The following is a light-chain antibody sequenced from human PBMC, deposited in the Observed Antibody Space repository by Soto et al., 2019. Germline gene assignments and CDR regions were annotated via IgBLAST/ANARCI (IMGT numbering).Light chain of an antibody. CDR2: ATS. CDR1: QSVSSSY. J-gene: IGKJ1*01. V-gene: IGKV3-20*01. CDR3: QQYGSSPPFT. Sequence: EIVLTQSPGTLSLSPGERATLSCRASQSVSSSYLAWYQQRPGQAPRLLIYATSNRATGIPARFSGSGSGTDFTLTISRLEPEDFAVYYCQQYGSSPPFTFGQGTKVDIK.